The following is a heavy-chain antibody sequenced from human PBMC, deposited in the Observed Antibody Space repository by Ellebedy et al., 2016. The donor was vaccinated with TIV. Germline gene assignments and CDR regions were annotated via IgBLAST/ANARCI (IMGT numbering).Heavy chain of an antibody. CDR2: IYHSGST. CDR3: ARGDQSVDY. CDR1: GGSISSYY. Sequence: SETLSLXCTVSGGSISSYYWSWIRQPPGKGLEWIGYIYHSGSTYYNPSLKSRVTISVDRSKNQFSLKLSSVTAADTAVYYCARGDQSVDYWGQGTLVTVSS. J-gene: IGHJ4*02. V-gene: IGHV4-59*12. D-gene: IGHD2-21*02.